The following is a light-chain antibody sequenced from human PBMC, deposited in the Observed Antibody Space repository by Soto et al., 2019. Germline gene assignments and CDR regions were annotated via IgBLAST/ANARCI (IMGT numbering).Light chain of an antibody. Sequence: ELVLTRSPGTLSLSPAERATLSXRASQSVSSSYLAWYQQKPGQAPRLLIYGASSRATSIPDRFSGSGSGTDFTLTISRLEPEDFAVYYCQQYGSSRTFGQGTKVDIK. CDR2: GAS. CDR3: QQYGSSRT. V-gene: IGKV3-20*01. J-gene: IGKJ1*01. CDR1: QSVSSSY.